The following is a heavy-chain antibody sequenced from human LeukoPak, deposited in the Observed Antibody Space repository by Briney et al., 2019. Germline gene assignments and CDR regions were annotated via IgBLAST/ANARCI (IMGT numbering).Heavy chain of an antibody. Sequence: GGSLRLSCAASGFTFSNHAMSWVRQTPGKGLQWISVISGSGRTTEYADSVKGRFTISRDNSKNTLSLQMNSLRVEDTAIYYCVKNVVVKRYIDYWSQGTLVTVSS. D-gene: IGHD2-15*01. CDR2: ISGSGRTT. CDR3: VKNVVVKRYIDY. CDR1: GFTFSNHA. V-gene: IGHV3-23*01. J-gene: IGHJ4*02.